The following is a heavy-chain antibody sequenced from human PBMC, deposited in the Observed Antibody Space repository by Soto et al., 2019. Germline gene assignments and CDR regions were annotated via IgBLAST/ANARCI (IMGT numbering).Heavy chain of an antibody. J-gene: IGHJ6*03. V-gene: IGHV4-4*02. CDR1: CGSISSSNW. D-gene: IGHD3-10*01. CDR2: FYHSGST. CDR3: ARVSNPLWFGEFTGDYYYYMDV. Sequence: SETLSLTCAVSCGSISSSNWWSWVRQPPGKGLEWIGEFYHSGSTNYNPSLKSRVTISADKSKNQFSLKLSSVTAADTAVYYCARVSNPLWFGEFTGDYYYYMDVWGKGTTVTVSS.